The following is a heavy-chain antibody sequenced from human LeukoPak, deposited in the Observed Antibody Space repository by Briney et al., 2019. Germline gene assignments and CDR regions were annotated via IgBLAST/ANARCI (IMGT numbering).Heavy chain of an antibody. CDR3: ATAGPRLYYFDY. V-gene: IGHV1-24*01. CDR2: FDPEDGET. J-gene: IGHJ4*02. CDR1: GYTLTELP. Sequence: ASVKVSCKVSGYTLTELPMHWVRQAPGKGLEWMGGFDPEDGETIYAQKFQGRVTMTEDTSTDTAYMELSSLRSEDTAVYYCATAGPRLYYFDYWGQGTLVTVSS.